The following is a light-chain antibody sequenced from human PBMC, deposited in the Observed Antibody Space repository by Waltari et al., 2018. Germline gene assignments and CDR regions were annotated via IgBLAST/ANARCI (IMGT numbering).Light chain of an antibody. CDR3: QTWGTGMGV. Sequence: QVVLTQSPSASASLGASVKLTCTLSSGHSSYVIAWLQQQPEKGPRYLMKLKSDGSHTKGDGIPDRFSGSSSGAERYLTIASLQSEDEADYYCQTWGTGMGVFGGGTKLTVL. CDR2: LKSDGSH. V-gene: IGLV4-69*01. J-gene: IGLJ3*02. CDR1: SGHSSYV.